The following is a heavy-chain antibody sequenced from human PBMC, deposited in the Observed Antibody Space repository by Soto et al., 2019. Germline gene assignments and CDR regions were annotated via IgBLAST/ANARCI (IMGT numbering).Heavy chain of an antibody. CDR1: GFTLRTYT. CDR2: ISISSSDR. J-gene: IGHJ4*01. V-gene: IGHV3-21*06. Sequence: GSLRLSCAASGFTLRTYTMDWVRQAPGKGLEWVSSISISSSDRYYADSVRGRFTISRDNAKNALYLQMNSLRADDTAVYFCVRGMNPLFGGQGTLVTVSS. CDR3: VRGMNPLF.